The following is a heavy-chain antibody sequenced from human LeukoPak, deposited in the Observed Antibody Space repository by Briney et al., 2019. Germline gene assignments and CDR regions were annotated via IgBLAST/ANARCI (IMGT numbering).Heavy chain of an antibody. CDR2: IYYSGST. V-gene: IGHV4-30-4*01. CDR3: ARGPNAMSGSYQYLDY. D-gene: IGHD3-16*02. CDR1: GGSISSGDYY. J-gene: IGHJ4*02. Sequence: SQTLSLTCTVSGGSISSGDYYWSWIRQPPGKGLEWIGYIYYSGSTYYNPSLKSRVTISVDTSKNQFSLKLSSVTAADTAVYYCARGPNAMSGSYQYLDYWGQGTLVTVSS.